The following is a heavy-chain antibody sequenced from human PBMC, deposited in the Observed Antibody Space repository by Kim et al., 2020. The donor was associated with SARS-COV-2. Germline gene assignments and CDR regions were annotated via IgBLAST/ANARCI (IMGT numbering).Heavy chain of an antibody. J-gene: IGHJ4*02. Sequence: NAPFQSHVAISADKSISTAYLQWSSLKASDTAMYYCARTHYGSGSIYFDYWGQGTLVTVSS. V-gene: IGHV5-10-1*01. CDR3: ARTHYGSGSIYFDY. D-gene: IGHD3-10*01.